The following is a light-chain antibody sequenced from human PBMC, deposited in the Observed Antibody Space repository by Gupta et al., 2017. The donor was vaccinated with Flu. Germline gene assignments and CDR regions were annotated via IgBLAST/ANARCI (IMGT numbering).Light chain of an antibody. J-gene: IGKJ2*01. CDR3: QQDFISPYT. V-gene: IGKV4-1*01. CDR2: WAS. CDR1: QSVYNSNNKNS. Sequence: DIVMTQYPDSLAVSLGERVTISCKSSQSVYNSNNKNSLAWYQQKPGQPPKLLIYWASAREYTVPDRFSGSGSGTDFTLTINSLQAEDVALYYCQQDFISPYTFGQWTKLEI.